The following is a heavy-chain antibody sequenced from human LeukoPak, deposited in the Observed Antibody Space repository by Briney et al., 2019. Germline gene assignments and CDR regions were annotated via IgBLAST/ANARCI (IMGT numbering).Heavy chain of an antibody. V-gene: IGHV3-9*01. CDR3: ARGSDYHILTGYLDY. Sequence: GGSLRLSCAASGFTFENYAIHWVRQRPGKGLEWVSGINWNSGSIGYADSVKGRFTISRDNAKNSLYLQLNSLRAEDTAIYYCARGSDYHILTGYLDYWGQGTLVTVSS. CDR1: GFTFENYA. J-gene: IGHJ4*02. CDR2: INWNSGSI. D-gene: IGHD3-9*01.